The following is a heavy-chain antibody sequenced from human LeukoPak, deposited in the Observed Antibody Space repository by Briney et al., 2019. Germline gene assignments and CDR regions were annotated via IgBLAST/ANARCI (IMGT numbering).Heavy chain of an antibody. V-gene: IGHV4-39*01. Sequence: SETLSLTCTVSGGSISSSSYYWGWIRQPPGKGLEWIGSIYYSGSTYYNPSLKSRVTISVDTSNNQFSLKLSSVTAADTAVYYCASQGYCSGGSCYGYGVYWGQGTLVTVSS. J-gene: IGHJ4*02. CDR1: GGSISSSSYY. CDR3: ASQGYCSGGSCYGYGVY. CDR2: IYYSGST. D-gene: IGHD2-15*01.